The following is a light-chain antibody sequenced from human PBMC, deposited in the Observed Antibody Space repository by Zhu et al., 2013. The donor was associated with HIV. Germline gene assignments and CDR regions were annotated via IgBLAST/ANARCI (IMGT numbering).Light chain of an antibody. Sequence: QSALTQPASVSGSPGQSITISCTGTSSDVGGYNYVSWYQQHPGKAPKLMIYEGSKRPSGVSNRFSGSKSGNTASLTISGLQAEDEADYYCCSYAGSSIPYVFGTGTKVTVL. CDR2: EGS. V-gene: IGLV2-23*01. CDR3: CSYAGSSIPYV. CDR1: SSDVGGYNY. J-gene: IGLJ1*01.